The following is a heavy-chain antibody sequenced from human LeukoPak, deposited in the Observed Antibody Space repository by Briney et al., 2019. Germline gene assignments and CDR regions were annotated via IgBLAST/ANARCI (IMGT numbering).Heavy chain of an antibody. CDR3: ARGASPGVVPAATSDY. Sequence: ASVKVSCKASGYTFTSYDINWVRQATGQGLEWMGWMNPNSGNTGYAQKFQGRVTMTRNTSISTAYMELSSLRSEDTAVYYCARGASPGVVPAATSDYWGQGTLVTVSS. V-gene: IGHV1-8*01. J-gene: IGHJ4*02. CDR2: MNPNSGNT. D-gene: IGHD2-2*01. CDR1: GYTFTSYD.